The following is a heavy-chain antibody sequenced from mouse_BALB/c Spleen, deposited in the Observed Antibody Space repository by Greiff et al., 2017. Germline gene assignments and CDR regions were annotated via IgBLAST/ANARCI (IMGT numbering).Heavy chain of an antibody. CDR1: GYSFTSYW. Sequence: VQLQQSGPQLVRPGASVKISCKASGYSFTSYWMHWVKQRPGQGLEWIGMIDPSDSETRLNQKFKDKATLTVDKSSSTAYMQLSSPTSEDSAVYYCARDYLYAMDYWGQGTSVTVSS. CDR2: IDPSDSET. CDR3: ARDYLYAMDY. D-gene: IGHD2-4*01. V-gene: IGHV1S126*01. J-gene: IGHJ4*01.